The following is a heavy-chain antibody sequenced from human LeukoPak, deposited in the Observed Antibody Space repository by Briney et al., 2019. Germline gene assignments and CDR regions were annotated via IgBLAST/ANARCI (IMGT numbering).Heavy chain of an antibody. J-gene: IGHJ4*02. CDR2: TKPDGTAE. D-gene: IGHD2-15*01. Sequence: GGSLRLSCAASGFAFRNYWMGWVRQAPGKGLEWVANTKPDGTAEYYADSVRGRFTTSRDNANNFLYLQMNSLRGEDTAVYYCARDGGLHTNFDYWGQGTLVTVSS. CDR3: ARDGGLHTNFDY. V-gene: IGHV3-7*01. CDR1: GFAFRNYW.